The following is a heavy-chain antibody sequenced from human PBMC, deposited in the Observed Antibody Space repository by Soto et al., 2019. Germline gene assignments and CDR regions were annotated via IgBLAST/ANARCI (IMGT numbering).Heavy chain of an antibody. V-gene: IGHV5-51*01. Sequence: GESLKISCRTSGYKFTSYWIAWVRQMPGKGLEWMGIIFPSDSDTRYSPSFQGQVTISADRSTSTVFLQWASLKASDTAVYFCARKDKSGYFNSFDPWGHGTLVTVSS. CDR2: IFPSDSDT. J-gene: IGHJ5*02. CDR3: ARKDKSGYFNSFDP. D-gene: IGHD3-22*01. CDR1: GYKFTSYW.